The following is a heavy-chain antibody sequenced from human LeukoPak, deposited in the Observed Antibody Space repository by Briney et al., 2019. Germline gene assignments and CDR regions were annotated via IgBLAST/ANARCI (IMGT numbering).Heavy chain of an antibody. J-gene: IGHJ5*02. D-gene: IGHD3-3*01. CDR3: ARAGSKEYYDFWSGYYPRWFDP. CDR1: GYSISSGYY. CDR2: IYYNGST. Sequence: SETLSLTCAVFGYSISSGYYWGWIRQPRGKGLVWIGTIYYNGSTDYNPSLKSRVTISVDTSRSQFSLNLNSVTAADTAVYYCARAGSKEYYDFWSGYYPRWFDPWGQGTLVTVSS. V-gene: IGHV4-38-2*01.